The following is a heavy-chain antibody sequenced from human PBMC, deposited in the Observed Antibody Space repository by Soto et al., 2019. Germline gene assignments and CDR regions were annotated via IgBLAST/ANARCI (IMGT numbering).Heavy chain of an antibody. CDR1: GFTFDDYA. CDR2: ISWNSGSI. CDR3: AKAVVAATLEGNWFDP. D-gene: IGHD2-15*01. Sequence: PGGSLRLSCAASGFTFDDYAMHWVRQAPGKGLGWVSGISWNSGSIGYADSVKGRFTISRDNAKNSLYLQMNSLRAEDTALYYCAKAVVAATLEGNWFDPWGQGTLVTVSS. J-gene: IGHJ5*02. V-gene: IGHV3-9*01.